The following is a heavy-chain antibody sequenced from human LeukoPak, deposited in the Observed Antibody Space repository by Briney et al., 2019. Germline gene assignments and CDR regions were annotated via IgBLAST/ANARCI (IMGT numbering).Heavy chain of an antibody. CDR3: AREYSGYDWSLDY. J-gene: IGHJ4*02. D-gene: IGHD5-12*01. CDR2: IIPIFGTA. V-gene: IGHV1-69*05. CDR1: GGTFSSYA. Sequence: SVKVSCKASGGTFSSYAISWVRQAPGQGLEWMGGIIPIFGTANYAQKFQGRVTITTDESTSTAYMELSSLRSKDTAVYYCAREYSGYDWSLDYWGQGTLVTVSS.